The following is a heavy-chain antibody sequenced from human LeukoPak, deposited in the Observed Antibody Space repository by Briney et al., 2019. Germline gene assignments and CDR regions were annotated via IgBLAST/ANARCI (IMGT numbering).Heavy chain of an antibody. V-gene: IGHV3-30*03. CDR1: GFTFSSYG. CDR2: ISYDGSNT. D-gene: IGHD6-13*01. Sequence: GGSLRLSCAASGFTFSSYGIHWVRQAPGKGLEWVAIISYDGSNTYYADFVKGRFTISRDNSKNTLYLQMNSLRAEDTAVYYCARGYISSWYPPCFDYWGQGTLVTVSS. CDR3: ARGYISSWYPPCFDY. J-gene: IGHJ4*02.